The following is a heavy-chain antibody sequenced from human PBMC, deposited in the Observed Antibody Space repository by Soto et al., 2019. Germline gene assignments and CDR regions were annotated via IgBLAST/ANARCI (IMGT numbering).Heavy chain of an antibody. CDR2: INPNSGGT. Sequence: ASVKVSCKASGYTFTGYYMHWVRQAPGQGPEWMGWINPNSGGTNYAQKFQGRVTMTRDTSISTAYMELSRLRSDDTAVYYCARFLIRGTWFDPWGQGTLVTVSS. J-gene: IGHJ5*02. D-gene: IGHD3-10*01. CDR1: GYTFTGYY. CDR3: ARFLIRGTWFDP. V-gene: IGHV1-2*02.